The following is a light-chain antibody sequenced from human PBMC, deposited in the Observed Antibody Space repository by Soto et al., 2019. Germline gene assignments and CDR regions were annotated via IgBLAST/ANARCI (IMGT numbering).Light chain of an antibody. CDR2: AAS. CDR1: QSVSST. Sequence: EIVMTQSPATLSVSPGARATLSCRASQSVSSTLAWYQQKPGQAPRLLIYAASARATGIPARFSGSGSGTEFTLTISSLQSEEFAIYYCQQYNNWPLTVGPGTKMDI. J-gene: IGKJ3*01. V-gene: IGKV3-15*01. CDR3: QQYNNWPLT.